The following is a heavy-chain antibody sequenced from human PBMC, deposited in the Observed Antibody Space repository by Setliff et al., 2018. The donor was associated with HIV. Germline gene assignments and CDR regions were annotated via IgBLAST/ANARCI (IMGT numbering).Heavy chain of an antibody. V-gene: IGHV1-2*06. J-gene: IGHJ6*02. D-gene: IGHD3-22*01. CDR3: ARSFPYYYESGGLYAMDV. CDR2: INPKSGVT. CDR1: GYTFTDYY. Sequence: ASVKVSCKASGYTFTDYYIHWVRQAPGHGLEWVGRINPKSGVTSYAQNFRARVTMTRDTSSTTAYMELSTLRSDDTALYYCARSFPYYYESGGLYAMDVWGLGTTVTVSS.